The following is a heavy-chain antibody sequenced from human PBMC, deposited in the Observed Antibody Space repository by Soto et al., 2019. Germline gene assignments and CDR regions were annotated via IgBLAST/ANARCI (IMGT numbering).Heavy chain of an antibody. V-gene: IGHV1-3*01. Sequence: QVQLVQSGSELKKPGASVKVSCKASGYTFTGYAMHWVRQAPGQRLEWMGWINAGNGNTKYSQKFQDRFTITRDTAASKAWIDRSSLRSEDAAVYYCAKGELSYWRGGRCYYFDYGGQGAVVTVSS. D-gene: IGHD2-15*01. J-gene: IGHJ4*02. CDR1: GYTFTGYA. CDR3: AKGELSYWRGGRCYYFDY. CDR2: INAGNGNT.